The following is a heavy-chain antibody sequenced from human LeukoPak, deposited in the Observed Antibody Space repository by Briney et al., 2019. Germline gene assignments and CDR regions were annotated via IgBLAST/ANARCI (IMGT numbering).Heavy chain of an antibody. Sequence: GRSLRLSCAASGFAFSSYGMHWVRQAPGKGLEWVAVISYDGSDKYYAGSVKGRFTISRDNSKNTLYLQMNSLRAEDTAVYYCGKDLSAGSADYCFDYWGQGILVTVSS. CDR2: ISYDGSDK. J-gene: IGHJ4*02. CDR1: GFAFSSYG. D-gene: IGHD6-25*01. V-gene: IGHV3-30*18. CDR3: GKDLSAGSADYCFDY.